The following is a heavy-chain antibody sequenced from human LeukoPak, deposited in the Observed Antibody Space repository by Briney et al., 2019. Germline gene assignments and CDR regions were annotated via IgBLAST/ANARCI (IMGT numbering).Heavy chain of an antibody. J-gene: IGHJ4*02. CDR1: GGSISSGDYC. CDR2: IYYGGST. D-gene: IGHD3-16*02. CDR3: ARERRYYDYVWGSHRYESYYFDY. Sequence: SQTPSLTCTVSGGSISSGDYCWNWIRQSPGMGLEWIGYIYYGGSTYYNLSLKSRITISVDTSKNQFSLRLSSVTAADTAVYYCARERRYYDYVWGSHRYESYYFDYWGQGTLVTVSS. V-gene: IGHV4-30-4*01.